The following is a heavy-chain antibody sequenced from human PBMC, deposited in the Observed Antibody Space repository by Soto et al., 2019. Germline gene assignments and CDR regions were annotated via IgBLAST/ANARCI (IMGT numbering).Heavy chain of an antibody. Sequence: PGESLTISCKGSGYSFTSYWIGWVRQMPGKGLEWMGIIYPGDSDTRYSPSFQGQVTISADKSISTAYLQWSSLKASDTAMYYCARRHEYCSSTSCYKYYYYYGMDVWGQGTTVTVSS. CDR2: IYPGDSDT. D-gene: IGHD2-2*01. CDR3: ARRHEYCSSTSCYKYYYYYGMDV. V-gene: IGHV5-51*01. J-gene: IGHJ6*02. CDR1: GYSFTSYW.